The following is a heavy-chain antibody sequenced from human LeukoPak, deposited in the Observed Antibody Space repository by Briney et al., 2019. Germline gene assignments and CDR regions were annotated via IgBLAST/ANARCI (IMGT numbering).Heavy chain of an antibody. V-gene: IGHV4-59*08. J-gene: IGHJ4*02. CDR3: ARRRSSSLVDY. CDR1: GGSISSYY. D-gene: IGHD6-13*01. Sequence: SGTLSLTCTVSGGSISSYYWSWIRQPPGKGLEWIGYIYYSGSTNYNPSLKSRVTISVDTSKNQFSLKLSSVTAADTAVYYCARRRSSSLVDYWGQGTLVTVSS. CDR2: IYYSGST.